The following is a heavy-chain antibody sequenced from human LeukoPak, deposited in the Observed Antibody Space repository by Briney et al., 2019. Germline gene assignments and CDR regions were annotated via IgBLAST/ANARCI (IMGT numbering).Heavy chain of an antibody. V-gene: IGHV4-4*07. CDR1: GGSISSYY. CDR2: IYTSGST. J-gene: IGHJ6*03. CDR3: ARGRSSTSRYYYYYMDV. Sequence: SETLSLTCTVSGGSISSYYWSWIRQPAGKGLEWIGRIYTSGSTNYNPSLKSRVTMSVDTSKNQFSPKLSSVTAADTAVYYCARGRSSTSRYYYYYMDVWGKGTTVTVSS. D-gene: IGHD6-6*01.